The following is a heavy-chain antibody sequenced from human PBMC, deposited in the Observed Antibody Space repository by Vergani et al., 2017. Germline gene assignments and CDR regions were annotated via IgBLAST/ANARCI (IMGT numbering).Heavy chain of an antibody. V-gene: IGHV4-31*03. CDR1: GGSISSGGYY. CDR3: ARDRPHYYGSGRSGPPHWFDP. Sequence: QVQLQESGPGLVKPSQTLSLTCTVSGGSISSGGYYWSWIRQHPGKGLEWIGYIYYSGSTYYNPSLKSRVTISVDKSKNQFSLKLSSVTAADTAVYYCARDRPHYYGSGRSGPPHWFDPWGQGTLVTVSS. D-gene: IGHD3-10*01. CDR2: IYYSGST. J-gene: IGHJ5*02.